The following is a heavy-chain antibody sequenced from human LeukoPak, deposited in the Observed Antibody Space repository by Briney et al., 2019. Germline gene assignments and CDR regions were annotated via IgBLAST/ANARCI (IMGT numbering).Heavy chain of an antibody. CDR2: ISAYNGNT. CDR3: ARDLTMVRGVPQPNWLDP. CDR1: GYTFTSYG. D-gene: IGHD3-10*01. J-gene: IGHJ5*02. V-gene: IGHV1-18*01. Sequence: ASVKVSCKASGYTFTSYGISWVRQAPGQGLEWMGWISAYNGNTNYAQKLQGRVTMTTDTSTSTAYMELRSLRSDDTAVYYCARDLTMVRGVPQPNWLDPWGQGTLVTVSS.